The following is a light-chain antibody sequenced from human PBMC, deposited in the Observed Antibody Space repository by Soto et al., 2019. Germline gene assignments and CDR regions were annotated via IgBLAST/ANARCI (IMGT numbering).Light chain of an antibody. J-gene: IGKJ1*01. Sequence: EIVMTQSPDPLSVSPGERARLAWRASQSVSSNLAWYQQKPGQAPRLLIYGASTRATGIPARFSGSGSGTEFTLTISSLQSEDFAVYYCQQYNNWPRTFGQGTKVDIK. V-gene: IGKV3-15*01. CDR2: GAS. CDR3: QQYNNWPRT. CDR1: QSVSSN.